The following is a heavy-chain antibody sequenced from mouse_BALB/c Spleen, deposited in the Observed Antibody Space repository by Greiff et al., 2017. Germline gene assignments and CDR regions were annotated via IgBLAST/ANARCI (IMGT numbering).Heavy chain of an antibody. D-gene: IGHD1-1*02. CDR3: ARDRGGNHYYAMDY. V-gene: IGHV2-9*02. J-gene: IGHJ4*01. CDR1: GFSLTSYG. CDR2: IWAGGST. Sequence: VQGVESGPGLVAPSQSLSITCTVSGFSLTSYGVHWVRQPPGKGLEWLGVIWAGGSTNYNSALMSRLSISKDNSKSQVFLKMNSLQTDDTAMYYCARDRGGNHYYAMDYWGQGTSVTVSS.